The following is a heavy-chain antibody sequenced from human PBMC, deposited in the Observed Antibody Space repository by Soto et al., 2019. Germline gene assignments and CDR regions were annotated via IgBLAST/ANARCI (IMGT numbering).Heavy chain of an antibody. J-gene: IGHJ4*02. D-gene: IGHD6-13*01. CDR2: IYYSGST. CDR3: ARVVWYSSSPWDY. CDR1: GGSISSSSYY. Sequence: QLQLQESGPVLVKPSETLSLTCTVSGGSISSSSYYWGWIRQPPGKGLEWIGSIYYSGSTYYNPSLKSRVTISVDTSKNQFSPKLSSVTAADTAVYYCARVVWYSSSPWDYWGQGTLVTVSS. V-gene: IGHV4-39*01.